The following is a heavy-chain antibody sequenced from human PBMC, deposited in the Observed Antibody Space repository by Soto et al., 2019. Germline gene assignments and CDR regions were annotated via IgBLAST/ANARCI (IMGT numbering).Heavy chain of an antibody. CDR3: ARDLSSTSWAYGLSMDFYFYGMDV. D-gene: IGHD2-2*01. Sequence: QVQLVESGGGVVQPGRSLRLSCAASGFTFNNCAMHWVRQAPGKGLDWVAGISYDGSNEYYADSVKGRFTISRDNSKNTLFLQMNSLRPEDTAVYYCARDLSSTSWAYGLSMDFYFYGMDVWGQGTTVTVSS. CDR2: ISYDGSNE. V-gene: IGHV3-30*04. J-gene: IGHJ6*02. CDR1: GFTFNNCA.